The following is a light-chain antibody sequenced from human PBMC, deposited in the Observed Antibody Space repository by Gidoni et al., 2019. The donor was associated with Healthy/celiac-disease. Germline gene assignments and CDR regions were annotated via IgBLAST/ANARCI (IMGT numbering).Light chain of an antibody. CDR1: NIGSKS. CDR3: QVWDSSSDHVV. CDR2: DDS. V-gene: IGLV3-21*02. Sequence: SYVLTQPPSASVAPGQTARITCGGNNIGSKSVHWYQQKPGQAPVLVVYDDSDRPSGLPERFSGSNSGNTATLTISRVEAGDEADYYCQVWDSSSDHVVFGGGTKLTVI. J-gene: IGLJ2*01.